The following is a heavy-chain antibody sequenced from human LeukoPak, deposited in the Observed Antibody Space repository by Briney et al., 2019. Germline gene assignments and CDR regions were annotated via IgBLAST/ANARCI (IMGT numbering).Heavy chain of an antibody. CDR3: ARGVAVAGSFDY. CDR2: INPSGGGT. CDR1: GFTFSGYG. D-gene: IGHD6-19*01. J-gene: IGHJ4*02. V-gene: IGHV1-46*01. Sequence: GGSLRLSCAASGFTFSGYGMHWVRQAPGQGLEWMGIINPSGGGTSYAQKFQGRVTMTRDTSTSTVFMELSSLRSEDTAVYYCARGVAVAGSFDYWGQGTLVTVSS.